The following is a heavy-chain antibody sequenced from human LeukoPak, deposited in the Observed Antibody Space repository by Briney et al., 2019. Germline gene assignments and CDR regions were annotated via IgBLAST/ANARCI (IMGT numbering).Heavy chain of an antibody. D-gene: IGHD5-12*01. J-gene: IGHJ3*02. Sequence: EASVKVSCKASGYTFTSYGISWVRQAPGQGLEWMGWISAYNGNTNYAQKLQGRVTMTTDTSTSTAYMELRSLRSDDTAMYYCARVVATITAAFDIWGQGTMVTVSS. CDR1: GYTFTSYG. CDR2: ISAYNGNT. V-gene: IGHV1-18*01. CDR3: ARVVATITAAFDI.